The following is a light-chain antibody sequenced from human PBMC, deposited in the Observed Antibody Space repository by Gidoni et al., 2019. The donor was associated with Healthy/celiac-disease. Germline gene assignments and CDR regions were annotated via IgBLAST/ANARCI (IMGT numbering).Light chain of an antibody. Sequence: DIQMTQSPSTLSASVGDRVTITCRASQSISSWLAWYQQKPGKAPKLLIYKASSLESGVPSRFSVSGSGTEFTLTISSLQPDDFATYYCQQYNSPDVVFXXXTKVEIK. J-gene: IGKJ1*01. V-gene: IGKV1-5*03. CDR2: KAS. CDR3: QQYNSPDVV. CDR1: QSISSW.